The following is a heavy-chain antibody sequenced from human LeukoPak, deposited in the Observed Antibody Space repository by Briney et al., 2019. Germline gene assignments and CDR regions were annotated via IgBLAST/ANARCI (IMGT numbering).Heavy chain of an antibody. V-gene: IGHV4-30-4*08. CDR3: ARVKDCSSTSCYNLVYYYYMDV. CDR1: GGSISSGDYY. D-gene: IGHD2-2*02. Sequence: SQTLSLTCTVSGGSISSGDYYWSWIRQPPGEGLEWIGYIYYSGSNYYNPSLKSRVTISVDTSKNQFSLKLSSVTAADTAVYYCARVKDCSSTSCYNLVYYYYMDVWGKGTTVTVSS. CDR2: IYYSGSN. J-gene: IGHJ6*03.